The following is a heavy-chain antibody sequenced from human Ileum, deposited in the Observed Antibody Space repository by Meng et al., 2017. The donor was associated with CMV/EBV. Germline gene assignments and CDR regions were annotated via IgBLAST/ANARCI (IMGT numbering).Heavy chain of an antibody. CDR3: ARGWVLET. V-gene: IGHV1-8*01. Sequence: QVQLVQSGAEVKKPGASVKVSCKASGYTFTSSDVNWVRQATGQGLECMGWMSPNTGNTGYAHKFKGRVTMTRNTSISTAYMELSSLRSEDTAVYYCARGWVLETWGQGTLVTVSS. CDR2: MSPNTGNT. D-gene: IGHD1-26*01. J-gene: IGHJ5*02. CDR1: GYTFTSSD.